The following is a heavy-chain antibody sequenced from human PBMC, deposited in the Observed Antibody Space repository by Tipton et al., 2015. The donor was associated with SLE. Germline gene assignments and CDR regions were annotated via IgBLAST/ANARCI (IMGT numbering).Heavy chain of an antibody. CDR1: GGSIDSHY. V-gene: IGHV4-59*11. D-gene: IGHD2-21*01. CDR3: ARGIVVDI. J-gene: IGHJ3*02. CDR2: IYYTGST. Sequence: TLSLTCTVSGGSIDSHYWSWIRQPPGKGLEWIGCIYYTGSTNYNPSLKSRVTISVVTSKNQFSLKLSSVTAADTAVYYCARGIVVDIWGQGTMVTVSS.